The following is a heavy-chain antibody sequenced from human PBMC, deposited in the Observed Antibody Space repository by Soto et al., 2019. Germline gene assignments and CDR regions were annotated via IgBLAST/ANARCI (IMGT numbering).Heavy chain of an antibody. CDR1: GGTFSSYT. Sequence: GASVKVSCKASGGTFSSYTISWVRQAPGQGLEWMGRIIPILGIANYAQKFQGRVTITADESTSTAYMELSSLRSDDTAVYYCARIIEDYGTLFDYWGQGTLVTVSS. D-gene: IGHD4-17*01. V-gene: IGHV1-69*02. CDR3: ARIIEDYGTLFDY. J-gene: IGHJ4*02. CDR2: IIPILGIA.